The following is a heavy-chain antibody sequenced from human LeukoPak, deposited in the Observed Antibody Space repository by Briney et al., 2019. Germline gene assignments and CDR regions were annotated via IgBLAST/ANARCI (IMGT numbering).Heavy chain of an antibody. D-gene: IGHD5-24*01. CDR2: IYYSGST. Sequence: PSETLSLTCTVSGGSISSSSYYWGWIRQPPGKGLEWIGSIYYSGSTYYNPSLKSRVTISVDTSKNQFSLKLSSVTAADTAVYYCARDTDGYNYWFDPWGQGTLVTVSS. CDR3: ARDTDGYNYWFDP. J-gene: IGHJ5*02. V-gene: IGHV4-39*07. CDR1: GGSISSSSYY.